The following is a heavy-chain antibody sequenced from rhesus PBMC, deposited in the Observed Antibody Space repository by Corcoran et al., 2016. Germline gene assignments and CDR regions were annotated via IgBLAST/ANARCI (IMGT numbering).Heavy chain of an antibody. J-gene: IGHJ4*01. V-gene: IGHV4-147*01. CDR3: ARYSTVAVRYFDY. CDR2: IYGGSGST. CDR1: GGSITTTS. D-gene: IGHD5-24*01. Sequence: QVQLQESGPGLVKPSETLSLTCAVSGGSITTTSWSWIRQCPGKGLEWIGNIYGGSGSTSYNSSLKSRVTISTDTSKNQFSLKLTSVTAADTAVYYCARYSTVAVRYFDYWGQGVLVTVSS.